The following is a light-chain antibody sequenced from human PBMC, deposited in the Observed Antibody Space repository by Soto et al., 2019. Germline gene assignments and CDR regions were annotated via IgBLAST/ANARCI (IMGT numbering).Light chain of an antibody. CDR1: QSVISSY. Sequence: EIVLTQSPVTLSLSPGERGTISCGASQSVISSYLAWYQQKSGLAPRLLIYDASSRATGTSDRFSGSGSGTDFTLTIIRLEPEDVAVYYCQQYGSSPFTFGQGTRLEIK. J-gene: IGKJ5*01. V-gene: IGKV3D-20*01. CDR3: QQYGSSPFT. CDR2: DAS.